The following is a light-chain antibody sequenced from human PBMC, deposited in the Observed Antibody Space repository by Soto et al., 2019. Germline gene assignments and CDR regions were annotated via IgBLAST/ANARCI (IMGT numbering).Light chain of an antibody. V-gene: IGKV3D-20*01. J-gene: IGKJ2*01. CDR2: DAS. CDR1: QSVSSSY. Sequence: EIVLTQSPATLSLSPGERATLSCGASQSVSSSYLAWYQQKPGLAPRLLIYDASSRATGIPDRFSGSGSGPDFTLTISRLEPEDFAVYYCQQYDNSPGYTFGQGTKLEIK. CDR3: QQYDNSPGYT.